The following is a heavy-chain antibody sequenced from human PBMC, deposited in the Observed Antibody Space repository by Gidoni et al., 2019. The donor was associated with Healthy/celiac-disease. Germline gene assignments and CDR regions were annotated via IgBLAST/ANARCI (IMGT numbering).Heavy chain of an antibody. V-gene: IGHV3-30*18. D-gene: IGHD3-22*01. CDR3: AKDFYYYDSSGYPGDY. CDR1: GFTFSSYG. Sequence: QVQLVESGGGVVQPGRSLRLSCAASGFTFSSYGMHWVRQAPGKGLEWVAVISYDGSNKYYADSVKGRFTISRDNSKNTLYLQMNSLRAEDTAVYYCAKDFYYYDSSGYPGDYWGQGTLVTVSS. CDR2: ISYDGSNK. J-gene: IGHJ4*02.